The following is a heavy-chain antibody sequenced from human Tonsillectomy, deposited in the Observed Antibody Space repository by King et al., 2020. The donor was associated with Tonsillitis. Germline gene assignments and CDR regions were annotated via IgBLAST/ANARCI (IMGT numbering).Heavy chain of an antibody. CDR1: GFTVSSNY. CDR3: ARSDYAPYYFDY. J-gene: IGHJ4*02. CDR2: IYSGGST. D-gene: IGHD2-2*01. V-gene: IGHV3-53*02. Sequence: VQLVETGGGLIQPGGSLRLSCAASGFTVSSNYMSWVRQAPGKGLEWVSVIYSGGSTYYADSVKGRFTISRDNSKNTLYLQMNSLRAEDTAVYYCARSDYAPYYFDYWGQGTLVTVSS.